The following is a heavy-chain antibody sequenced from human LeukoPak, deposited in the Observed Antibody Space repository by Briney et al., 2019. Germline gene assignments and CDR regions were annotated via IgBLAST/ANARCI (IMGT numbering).Heavy chain of an antibody. J-gene: IGHJ4*02. CDR1: GGTFSSYA. V-gene: IGHV1-69*01. CDR2: IIPIFGTA. CDR3: AREPRGYNPKGAYYFDY. Sequence: PGASVKVSCKASGGTFSSYAISWVRQAPGQGLEWMGGIIPIFGTANYAQKFQGRVTITADESTSTAYMELSSLRSEDTAVYYCAREPRGYNPKGAYYFDYWGQGTLVTVSS. D-gene: IGHD5-24*01.